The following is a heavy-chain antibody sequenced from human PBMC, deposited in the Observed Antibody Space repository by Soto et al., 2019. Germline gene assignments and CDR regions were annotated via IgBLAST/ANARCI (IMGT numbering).Heavy chain of an antibody. D-gene: IGHD6-13*01. J-gene: IGHJ4*01. CDR3: ARGRGSSWYSDGSARFDY. V-gene: IGHV4-31*03. CDR2: IDYSETT. CDR1: GGSISSGSYY. Sequence: QVQLQESGPGLVKPSQTLSLTCSVSGGSISSGSYYWTWIRQLPGKALEWFGYIDYSETTHYHPSPTSRMTISIDTSNHQFSLKLTSVTAAHTAVYYCARGRGSSWYSDGSARFDYRGQGSLVTVSS.